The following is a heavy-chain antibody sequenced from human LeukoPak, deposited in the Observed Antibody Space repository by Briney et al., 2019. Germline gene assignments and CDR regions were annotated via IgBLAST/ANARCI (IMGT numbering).Heavy chain of an antibody. J-gene: IGHJ1*01. D-gene: IGHD1-7*01. CDR3: ARWAAPAANSEYFHH. CDR2: IDPSDSYT. Sequence: GESLKISCKASGYKFTDYWITWVRQMPGIGLEWMGRIDPSDSYTNYSPSMQGHVTISVDKSINTAYMQWSSLKASDTAIYYCARWAAPAANSEYFHHWGQGTPVTVSS. CDR1: GYKFTDYW. V-gene: IGHV5-10-1*01.